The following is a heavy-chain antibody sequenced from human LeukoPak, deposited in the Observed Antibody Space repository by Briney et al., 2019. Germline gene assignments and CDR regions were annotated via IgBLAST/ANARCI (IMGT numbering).Heavy chain of an antibody. Sequence: SETLSLTCTVSGGSISSGSYYWSWIRQPAGKGLEWIGRIYTSGSTNYNPSHKSRVTISVDTSKNQFSLKLSSVTAADTAVYYCARDGQLWARHYYYMDVWGKGTTVTVSS. CDR1: GGSISSGSYY. CDR3: ARDGQLWARHYYYMDV. J-gene: IGHJ6*03. CDR2: IYTSGST. D-gene: IGHD5-18*01. V-gene: IGHV4-61*02.